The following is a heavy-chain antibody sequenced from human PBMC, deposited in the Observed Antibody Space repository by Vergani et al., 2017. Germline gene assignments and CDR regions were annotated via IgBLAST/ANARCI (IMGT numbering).Heavy chain of an antibody. Sequence: QVQLVESGGGVIQPGGSLKLSCAPSGFSFITFGFTWFRQAPGKGVEWLAFIHYDGSHEYYIDSVKGRFTISRDNSKNTLILQMNGLRAEDTAVYYCARDRGCTTISCYFSGAFDYWGLGTLVSVSS. CDR3: ARDRGCTTISCYFSGAFDY. J-gene: IGHJ4*02. D-gene: IGHD2-2*01. CDR2: IHYDGSHE. CDR1: GFSFITFG. V-gene: IGHV3-30*02.